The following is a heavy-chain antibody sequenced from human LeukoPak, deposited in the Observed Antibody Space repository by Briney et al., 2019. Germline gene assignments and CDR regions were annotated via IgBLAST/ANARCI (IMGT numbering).Heavy chain of an antibody. V-gene: IGHV5-10-1*01. J-gene: IGHJ4*02. CDR1: GYSFTSYW. Sequence: GESLKISCKGSGYSFTSYWISWVRQMPEKGLEWMGKIDPIDSYTNYSPSFQGHVTISADKSISTAYLQWSSLRASDTAIYYCARHHTSMVDWGQGTLVTVSS. CDR3: ARHHTSMVD. D-gene: IGHD5-18*01. CDR2: IDPIDSYT.